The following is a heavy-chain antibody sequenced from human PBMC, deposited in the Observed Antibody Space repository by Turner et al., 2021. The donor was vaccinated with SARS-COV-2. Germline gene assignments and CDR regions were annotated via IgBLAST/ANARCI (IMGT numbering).Heavy chain of an antibody. D-gene: IGHD3-10*01. J-gene: IGHJ5*02. CDR2: IYYGGST. Sequence: QLQLQESGPGLVKPSETLSLPCTVSGGSISSSPYYWGWIRQPPGKGLEWIGSIYYGGSTSYNPSLKSRVTISVDTSKNQVYLKLSSVTAADTAVYYCARRSEGYYGSGSHWFDPWGQGTLVTVSS. V-gene: IGHV4-39*01. CDR3: ARRSEGYYGSGSHWFDP. CDR1: GGSISSSPYY.